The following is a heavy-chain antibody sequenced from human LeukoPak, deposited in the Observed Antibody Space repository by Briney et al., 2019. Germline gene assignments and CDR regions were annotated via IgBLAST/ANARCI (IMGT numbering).Heavy chain of an antibody. D-gene: IGHD3-10*01. CDR1: GFTFSTYR. J-gene: IGHJ4*02. V-gene: IGHV3-48*02. CDR3: ARAPRGSGSSIGY. CDR2: ISSSSSTI. Sequence: GGSLRLSCAASGFTFSTYRMNWVRQAPGNGLEWVSYISSSSSTIHYADSVKGRFTISRDNAKNTLYLQMNSLRDADTAVYYCARAPRGSGSSIGYWGQGTLVTVSS.